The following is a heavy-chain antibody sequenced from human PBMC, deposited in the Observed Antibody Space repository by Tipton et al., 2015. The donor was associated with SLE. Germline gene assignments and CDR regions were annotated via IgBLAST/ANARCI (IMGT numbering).Heavy chain of an antibody. J-gene: IGHJ6*03. CDR2: VFHSGST. CDR3: ARFHDYYYYMDV. V-gene: IGHV4-59*07. Sequence: TLSLTCAVYGGSFSGYYWSWIRQPPGKGLEWIGYVFHSGSTNYDPSLRSRVTISEDTFKKQFSLKLSSVTAADTAVYYCARFHDYYYYMDVWGEGTTVTVSS. CDR1: GGSFSGYY.